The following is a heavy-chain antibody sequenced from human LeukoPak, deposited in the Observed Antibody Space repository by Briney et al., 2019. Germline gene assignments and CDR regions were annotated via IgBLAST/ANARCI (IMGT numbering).Heavy chain of an antibody. Sequence: KSSETLSLTCTVSGGSISSYYWSWIRQHPGKGLEWIGYIFYSGSTYYNPSLKSRVTISVDTSKNQFSLKLSSVTAADTAVYYCARARIAAAGIFDFWGQGTLVTVSS. CDR2: IFYSGST. D-gene: IGHD6-13*01. J-gene: IGHJ4*02. V-gene: IGHV4-59*06. CDR1: GGSISSYY. CDR3: ARARIAAAGIFDF.